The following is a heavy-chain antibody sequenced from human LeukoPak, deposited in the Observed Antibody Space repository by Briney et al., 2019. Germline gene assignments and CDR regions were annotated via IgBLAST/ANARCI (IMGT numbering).Heavy chain of an antibody. J-gene: IGHJ4*02. CDR1: GYTFTGYY. CDR2: INPNSGGT. D-gene: IGHD3-10*01. V-gene: IGHV1-2*02. CDR3: ARGGRRITMVRGVMGCDY. Sequence: ASVKVSCKASGYTFTGYYMHWVRQAPGQGLECMGWINPNSGGTNYAQKFQGRVTMTRDTSISTAYMELSRLRSDDTAVYYCARGGRRITMVRGVMGCDYWGQGTLVTVSS.